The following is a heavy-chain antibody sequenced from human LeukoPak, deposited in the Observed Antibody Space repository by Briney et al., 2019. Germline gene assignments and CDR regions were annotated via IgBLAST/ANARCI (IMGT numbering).Heavy chain of an antibody. D-gene: IGHD6-19*01. J-gene: IGHJ5*02. CDR1: GGSISSYY. Sequence: SETLSLTCTVSGGSISSYYWSWIRQPPGKGLEWIGYIYYSGSTNYNPSLKSRVTISVDTSKNQFSLKLSSVTAADTAMYYCARGGTTVAGTFWFDPWGRGTLVTVSS. CDR2: IYYSGST. V-gene: IGHV4-59*12. CDR3: ARGGTTVAGTFWFDP.